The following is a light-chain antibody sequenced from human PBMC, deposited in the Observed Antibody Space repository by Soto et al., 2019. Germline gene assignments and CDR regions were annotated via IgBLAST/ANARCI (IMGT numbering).Light chain of an antibody. CDR1: QSVSNW. CDR3: QQYNSYSPT. J-gene: IGKJ4*01. CDR2: DVS. Sequence: DIGITQSPSTLPASVGDRVTITCRASQSVSNWLAWYQQKPGKAPTLLIYDVSRLETGVPAMISGSGSGTEFTLTISSLQPDDFATDYCQQYNSYSPTFGGGTKVDIK. V-gene: IGKV1-5*01.